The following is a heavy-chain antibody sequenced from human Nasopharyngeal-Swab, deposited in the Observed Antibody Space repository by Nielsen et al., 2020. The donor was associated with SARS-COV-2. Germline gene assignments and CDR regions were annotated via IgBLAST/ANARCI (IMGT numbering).Heavy chain of an antibody. J-gene: IGHJ4*02. CDR3: AAAPSGDYGGY. V-gene: IGHV3-33*01. CDR1: GFTFSNYV. Sequence: GESLKISCAASGFTFSNYVMHWVRQAPGKGLEWVAVIWYDGSNKYYADSVKGRFTISRDNSKNTVYLQMNSLRAEDTAVYYCAAAPSGDYGGYWGQGTLVTVSS. CDR2: IWYDGSNK. D-gene: IGHD4-23*01.